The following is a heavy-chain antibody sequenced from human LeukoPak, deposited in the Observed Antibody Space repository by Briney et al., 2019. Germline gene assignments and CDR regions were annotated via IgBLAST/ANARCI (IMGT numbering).Heavy chain of an antibody. CDR2: ISSNGGST. Sequence: GGSLRLSRAASGFTFSSYGMHWVRQAPGKGLEYVSAISSNGGSTYYANSVKGRFTISRDNSENTLYLQMGSLRAEDLAVYYCARSAVAGMQLYYFDYWGQGTLVTVSS. CDR3: ARSAVAGMQLYYFDY. V-gene: IGHV3-64*01. J-gene: IGHJ4*02. D-gene: IGHD6-19*01. CDR1: GFTFSSYG.